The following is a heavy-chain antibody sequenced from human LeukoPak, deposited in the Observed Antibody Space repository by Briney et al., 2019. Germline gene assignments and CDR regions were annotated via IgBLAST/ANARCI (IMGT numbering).Heavy chain of an antibody. CDR2: INHSGST. Sequence: PGGSLRLSCAASGFTFSSYWMSWVRQPPGKGLEWIGEINHSGSTNYNPSLKSRVTISVDTSKNQFSLKLSSVTAADTAVYYCASRSRNDYGDYADAFDIWGQGTMVTVSS. D-gene: IGHD4-17*01. CDR1: GFTFSSYW. CDR3: ASRSRNDYGDYADAFDI. J-gene: IGHJ3*02. V-gene: IGHV4-34*01.